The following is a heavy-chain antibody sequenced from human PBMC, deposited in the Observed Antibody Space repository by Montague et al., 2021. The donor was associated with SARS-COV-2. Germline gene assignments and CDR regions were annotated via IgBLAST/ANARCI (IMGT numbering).Heavy chain of an antibody. D-gene: IGHD3-16*01. J-gene: IGHJ4*02. Sequence: SETLSLTCTVSGGSISSSSYYWGWIRQPPGKGLEWIGSIYYSGSTHYNPSLKSRVTISVDTSKNQFSLKLSSVTAADTAVYYCARHPRGYYDYVWGSPSYSFDYWGQGTLVTVSS. V-gene: IGHV4-39*01. CDR3: ARHPRGYYDYVWGSPSYSFDY. CDR2: IYYSGST. CDR1: GGSISSSSYY.